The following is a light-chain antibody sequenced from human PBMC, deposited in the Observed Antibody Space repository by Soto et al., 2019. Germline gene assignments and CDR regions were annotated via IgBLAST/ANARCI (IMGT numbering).Light chain of an antibody. CDR3: LQSLQLPVT. Sequence: DILLTQTPHSLSFIPGQAASISCTSAQSLLNNDGKTYLFWYLQRAGQPPQLLIYEVSKRYSGVPDRFSGSGSGTDFTLQISRVSAEDVGTYFCLQSLQLPVTFGQGTRLDIK. V-gene: IGKV2D-29*01. CDR1: QSLLNNDGKTY. J-gene: IGKJ5*01. CDR2: EVS.